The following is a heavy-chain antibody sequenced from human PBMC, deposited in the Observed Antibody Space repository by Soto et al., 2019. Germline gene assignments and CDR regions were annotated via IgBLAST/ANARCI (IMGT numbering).Heavy chain of an antibody. Sequence: GGSLKISCKGSGYSFTSYWISWVRQMPGKGLEWMGRIDPSDSYTNYSPSFQGHVTISADKSISTAYLQWSSLKASDTAMYYCARHIGAYYDNNGYPYFDYWGQGTRVTVSS. D-gene: IGHD3-22*01. CDR2: IDPSDSYT. CDR1: GYSFTSYW. J-gene: IGHJ4*02. V-gene: IGHV5-10-1*01. CDR3: ARHIGAYYDNNGYPYFDY.